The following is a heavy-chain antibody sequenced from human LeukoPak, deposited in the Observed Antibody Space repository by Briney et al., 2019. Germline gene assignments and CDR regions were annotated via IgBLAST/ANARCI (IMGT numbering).Heavy chain of an antibody. Sequence: SETLSLTCTVSGVSITSYYWSWIRQPAGKGLEWIGRIHTSGSTNYNPSLKSRVTISVDKSKDQFSLKLNSVTAADTAMYYCARPPGIAAAWFDPWGQGTLVTVSS. J-gene: IGHJ5*02. CDR2: IHTSGST. CDR3: ARPPGIAAAWFDP. D-gene: IGHD6-13*01. CDR1: GVSITSYY. V-gene: IGHV4-4*07.